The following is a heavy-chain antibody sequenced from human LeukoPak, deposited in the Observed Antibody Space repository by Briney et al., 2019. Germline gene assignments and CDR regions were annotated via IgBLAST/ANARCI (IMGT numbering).Heavy chain of an antibody. D-gene: IGHD1-1*01. CDR2: IYHSGST. V-gene: IGHV4-39*07. J-gene: IGHJ4*02. CDR1: GGSISSGSYY. CDR3: ARERPWNYFDY. Sequence: SQTLSLTCTVSGGSISSGSYYWAWIRQPPGKGLEWIGTIYHSGSTYYNPSLKSRVTISVDTSKNQFSLKLRSVTAADTAVYYCARERPWNYFDYWGQGTLVTVSS.